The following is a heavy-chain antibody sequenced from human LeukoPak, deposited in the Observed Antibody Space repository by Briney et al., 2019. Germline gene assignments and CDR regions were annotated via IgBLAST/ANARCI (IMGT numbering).Heavy chain of an antibody. CDR2: ISSSSSYI. D-gene: IGHD6-13*01. V-gene: IGHV3-21*01. J-gene: IGHJ4*02. CDR3: ARAPRGIAAAGFDY. CDR1: GFTLSSYS. Sequence: GSLRLSCAASGFTLSSYSMKWVRQAPGKGLEWVSSISSSSSYIYYADSVKGRFTISRDNAKNSLYLQMNSLRAEDTAVYYCARAPRGIAAAGFDYWGQGTLVTVSS.